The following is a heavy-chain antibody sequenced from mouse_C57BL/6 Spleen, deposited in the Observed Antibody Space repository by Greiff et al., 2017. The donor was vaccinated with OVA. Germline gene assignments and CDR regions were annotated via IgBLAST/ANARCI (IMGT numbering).Heavy chain of an antibody. CDR2: IYPGDGDT. CDR1: GYAFSSYW. J-gene: IGHJ3*01. D-gene: IGHD2-4*01. Sequence: QVQLKQSGAELVKPGASVKISCKASGYAFSSYWMNWVKQRPGKGLEWIGQIYPGDGDTNYNGKFKGKATLTADKSSSTAYMQLSSLTSEDSAVYFCARTFYYDYDGSYFAYWGQGTLVTVSA. V-gene: IGHV1-80*01. CDR3: ARTFYYDYDGSYFAY.